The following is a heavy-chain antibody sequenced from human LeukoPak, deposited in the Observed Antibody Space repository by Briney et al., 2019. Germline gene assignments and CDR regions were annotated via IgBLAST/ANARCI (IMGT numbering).Heavy chain of an antibody. CDR1: GGSISSSNW. J-gene: IGHJ3*02. Sequence: SSGTLSLTCAVSGGSISSSNWWSWVRQPPGKGLEWIGEIYHSGSTNYNPSLKSRVTISVDKSKNQFSLKLSSVTAADTAVYYCANKPSWIQQNTGDAFDIWGQGTMVTVSS. D-gene: IGHD5-18*01. V-gene: IGHV4-4*02. CDR2: IYHSGST. CDR3: ANKPSWIQQNTGDAFDI.